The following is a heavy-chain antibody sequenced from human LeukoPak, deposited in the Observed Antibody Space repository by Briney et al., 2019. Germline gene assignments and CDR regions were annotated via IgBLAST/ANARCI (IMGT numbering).Heavy chain of an antibody. CDR1: GFTFSSYA. J-gene: IGHJ4*02. V-gene: IGHV3-23*01. Sequence: QPGGSLRLSCAASGFTFSSYAMSWVRQAPGKGLEWVSATSGSGGSTYYADSVKGRFTISRDNSKNTLYLQMNSLRAEDTAVYYCASYGSGSYPFDYWGQGTLVTVSS. CDR2: TSGSGGST. D-gene: IGHD3-10*01. CDR3: ASYGSGSYPFDY.